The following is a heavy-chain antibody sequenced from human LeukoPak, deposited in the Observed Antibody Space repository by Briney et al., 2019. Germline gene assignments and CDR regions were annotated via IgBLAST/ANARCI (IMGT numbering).Heavy chain of an antibody. D-gene: IGHD3-10*02. CDR1: GFTFSTYG. V-gene: IGHV3-23*01. CDR3: AKTLFGGHDY. J-gene: IGHJ4*02. Sequence: PGGSLRLPCATSGFTFSTYGMTWVRQAPGKGLECVSGISGNAKTTSYADSVKGRFTISRDNSKNTLYLQMNSLTVEDTAVYYCAKTLFGGHDYWGQGTLVTVSS. CDR2: ISGNAKTT.